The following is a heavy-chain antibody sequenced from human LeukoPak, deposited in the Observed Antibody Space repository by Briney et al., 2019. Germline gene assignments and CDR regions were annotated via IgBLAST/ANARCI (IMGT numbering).Heavy chain of an antibody. D-gene: IGHD6-13*01. J-gene: IGHJ5*02. Sequence: GGSLRLSCAASGLTFSDYEMNWVRQAPGTGLEWLASITGSGQTIYHADSVEGRFTISRDNAKNSLYLQMDSLRAEDTAVYYCARRGYSSTWGGIRWFEPWGQGTLVTVSS. V-gene: IGHV3-48*03. CDR3: ARRGYSSTWGGIRWFEP. CDR1: GLTFSDYE. CDR2: ITGSGQTI.